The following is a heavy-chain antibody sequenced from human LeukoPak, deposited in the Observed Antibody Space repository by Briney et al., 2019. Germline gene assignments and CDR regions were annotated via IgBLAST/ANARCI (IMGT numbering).Heavy chain of an antibody. V-gene: IGHV3-48*03. Sequence: GGSLRLSCAASGFTFSSYEMNWVRQAPGKGLEWVSYISSSGSTIYYADSVKGRFTISRDNAKNSLYLQMNSLRAEDTAVYYCARDFPPYYDFWSGTSAAYFDYWGQGTLVTVSS. D-gene: IGHD3-3*01. J-gene: IGHJ4*02. CDR3: ARDFPPYYDFWSGTSAAYFDY. CDR1: GFTFSSYE. CDR2: ISSSGSTI.